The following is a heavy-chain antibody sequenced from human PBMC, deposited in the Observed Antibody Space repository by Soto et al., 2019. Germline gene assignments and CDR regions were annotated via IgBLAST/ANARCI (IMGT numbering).Heavy chain of an antibody. CDR3: ARAGISSGWPWGTDY. CDR2: IYYRGST. J-gene: IGHJ4*02. D-gene: IGHD6-19*01. CDR1: GGSISSYY. V-gene: IGHV4-59*08. Sequence: QVQLQESGPGLVKPSETLSLTCTVSGGSISSYYWSWIRQPPGKGLEWVGYIYYRGSTNYNPSLKSRVTISVDTAKNQFPLKLSSVTAADTAVYFCARAGISSGWPWGTDYWGQGTLVTVSS.